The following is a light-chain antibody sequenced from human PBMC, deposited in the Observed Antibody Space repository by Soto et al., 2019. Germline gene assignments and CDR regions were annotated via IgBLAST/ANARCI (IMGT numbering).Light chain of an antibody. V-gene: IGKV1-27*01. CDR2: AAS. J-gene: IGKJ4*01. CDR1: QGISNY. Sequence: DVQMTQSPSSLSASVGDRVTITCRASQGISNYLAWYQQKPGKVPKLLIYAASTLQSGVPSRFSGSGSGTDFTLTISSLQPEDVATYYCQKYNSAPPFTFGGGTKGEIK. CDR3: QKYNSAPPFT.